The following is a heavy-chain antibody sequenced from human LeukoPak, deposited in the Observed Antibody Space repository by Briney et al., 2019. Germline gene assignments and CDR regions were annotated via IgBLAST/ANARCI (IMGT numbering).Heavy chain of an antibody. Sequence: GGSLRLSCAASGFTFSSYAMSWVRQAPGKGLEWVSAISGSGGYMFYADSVKGRFIISRDNVKDSLYLQMNSLRVEDTAVYYCLRGDRRDYWGQGTLVTVSS. CDR2: ISGSGGYM. CDR1: GFTFSSYA. J-gene: IGHJ4*02. V-gene: IGHV3-21*06. CDR3: LRGDRRDY.